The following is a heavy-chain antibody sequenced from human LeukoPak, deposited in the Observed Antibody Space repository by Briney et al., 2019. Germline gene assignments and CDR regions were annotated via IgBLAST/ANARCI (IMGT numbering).Heavy chain of an antibody. J-gene: IGHJ4*02. Sequence: GGSLRLSCAASGFTFSNYAMSWVRQAPGKGLEWVSAISGSGGSTYYADSVKGRFTISRDNSKNTLYLQMNSPRAEDTAVYYCAKAPMITSFDYWGQGTLVTVSS. D-gene: IGHD3-16*01. CDR3: AKAPMITSFDY. V-gene: IGHV3-23*01. CDR2: ISGSGGST. CDR1: GFTFSNYA.